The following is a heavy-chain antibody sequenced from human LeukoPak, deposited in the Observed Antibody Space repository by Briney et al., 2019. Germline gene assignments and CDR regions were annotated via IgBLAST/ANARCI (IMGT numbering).Heavy chain of an antibody. CDR3: ARAQGLLRPEFDP. CDR1: GGTFSSYA. V-gene: IGHV1-69*01. Sequence: SVKVSCKASGGTFSSYAISWVRQAPGQGLEWMGGIIPIFGTANYAQKFQGRVTITADESTSTAYKELSSLRSEDTAVYYCARAQGLLRPEFDPWGQGTLVTVSS. D-gene: IGHD3-22*01. J-gene: IGHJ5*02. CDR2: IIPIFGTA.